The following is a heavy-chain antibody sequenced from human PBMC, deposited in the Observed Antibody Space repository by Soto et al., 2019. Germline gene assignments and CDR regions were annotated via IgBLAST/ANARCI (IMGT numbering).Heavy chain of an antibody. CDR2: IISDGSYT. CDR1: GFTFSSSW. D-gene: IGHD5-18*01. V-gene: IGHV3-74*01. CDR3: ARDRRNSLDFDS. Sequence: GGSLRLSCESSGFTFSSSWMHLVRQAPGKGLVWVSHIISDGSYTSYADSVKGRFTISRDNAKNTLYLQMNRLRVEDTAVYYCARDRRNSLDFDSWGQGTLVTVSS. J-gene: IGHJ4*02.